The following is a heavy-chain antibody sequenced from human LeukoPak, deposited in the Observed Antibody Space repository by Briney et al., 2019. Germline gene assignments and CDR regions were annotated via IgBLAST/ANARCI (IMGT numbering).Heavy chain of an antibody. J-gene: IGHJ4*02. V-gene: IGHV3-23*01. D-gene: IGHD6-13*01. CDR3: APPGIAPPGLAY. Sequence: SSISVIVASTYYPHSVKGRFTISRHNSKNPLYLQMNSLRAEDTAVYYCAPPGIAPPGLAYWGQGTLVTVSS. CDR2: ISVIVAST.